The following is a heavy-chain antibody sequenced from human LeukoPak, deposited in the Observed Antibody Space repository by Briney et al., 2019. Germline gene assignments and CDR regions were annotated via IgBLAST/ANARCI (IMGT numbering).Heavy chain of an antibody. V-gene: IGHV4-39*01. D-gene: IGHD3-22*01. J-gene: IGHJ4*02. CDR3: ARHYYDSTGYYYFDY. CDR2: MYYSGST. Sequence: PSETLSLTCTVSGDSITGSSYYWGWIRQPPGKGLEWIGSMYYSGSTYSNPSLKSRVTISVDTSKNQFSLKLSSVTAADTAVYYCARHYYDSTGYYYFDYWGQRTLVTVSS. CDR1: GDSITGSSYY.